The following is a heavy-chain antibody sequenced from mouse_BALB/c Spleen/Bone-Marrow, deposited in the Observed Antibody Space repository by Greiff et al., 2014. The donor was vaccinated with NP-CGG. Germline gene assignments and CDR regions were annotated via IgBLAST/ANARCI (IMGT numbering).Heavy chain of an antibody. D-gene: IGHD2-4*01. CDR2: IWAGGST. Sequence: VQLQQSGPGLVAPSQSLSTTCTVSGFPLTNYGVHWVRQPPGKGLEWLGVIWAGGSTNYNSALMSRLSITKDNSKSQVFLKMNSLQTDDTAMYYCARDRYYDYYFDYWGQGTTLTVSS. CDR1: GFPLTNYG. V-gene: IGHV2-9*02. CDR3: ARDRYYDYYFDY. J-gene: IGHJ2*01.